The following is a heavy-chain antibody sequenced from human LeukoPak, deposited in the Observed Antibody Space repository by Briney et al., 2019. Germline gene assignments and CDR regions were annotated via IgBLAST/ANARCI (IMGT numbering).Heavy chain of an antibody. V-gene: IGHV1-69*10. Sequence: ASVTVSFKASGGTFISYAISWVRQAPGQGLEWMGRIIPILGIANYAQKFQGRVTITADKSTSTAYMELSSLRSEDTAVYYCARDRFEYSYSECYFDYWGQGTLVTVSS. CDR1: GGTFISYA. J-gene: IGHJ4*02. CDR2: IIPILGIA. CDR3: ARDRFEYSYSECYFDY. D-gene: IGHD5-18*01.